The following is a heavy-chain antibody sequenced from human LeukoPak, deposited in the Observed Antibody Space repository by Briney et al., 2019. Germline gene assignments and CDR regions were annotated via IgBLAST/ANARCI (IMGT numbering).Heavy chain of an antibody. CDR1: GFTLSSYS. Sequence: GGSLRLSCAASGFTLSSYSMSWVRQAPGKGLEWVSSISSSSSYIYYADSVKGRFTNSRDNAKKSLFLQMNSLRAEDTAVYYCARSIYPDSSGPDYWGQGTLVTVSS. CDR2: ISSSSSYI. V-gene: IGHV3-21*01. D-gene: IGHD3-22*01. CDR3: ARSIYPDSSGPDY. J-gene: IGHJ4*02.